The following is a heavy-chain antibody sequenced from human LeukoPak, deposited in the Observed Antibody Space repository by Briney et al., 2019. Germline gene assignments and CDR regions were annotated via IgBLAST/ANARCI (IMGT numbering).Heavy chain of an antibody. CDR1: GFTFSDYY. CDR2: ISSSGSTI. Sequence: GGSLRLSCAASGFTFSDYYMSWIRQAPGKGLEWVSYISSSGSTIYYADSVKGRFTISRDNAKNSLYLQMNSLRAEDTAVYYCARDGYSSGWYSAYYYYYYYMDVWGKGTTVTVSS. J-gene: IGHJ6*03. CDR3: ARDGYSSGWYSAYYYYYYYMDV. D-gene: IGHD6-19*01. V-gene: IGHV3-11*04.